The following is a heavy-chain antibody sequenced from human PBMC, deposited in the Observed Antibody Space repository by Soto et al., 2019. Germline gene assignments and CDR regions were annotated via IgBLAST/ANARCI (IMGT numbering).Heavy chain of an antibody. J-gene: IGHJ6*02. CDR1: GFTFSSYS. CDR2: ISSSSSTI. Sequence: GGSLRLSCAASGFTFSSYSMNWVRQAPGKGLEWVSYISSSSSTIYYADSVKGRFTISRDNAKNSLYLQMNSLRDEDTAVYYCARDPHDLDYGDYGHNYYYYGMDVWGQGTTVTVSS. V-gene: IGHV3-48*02. D-gene: IGHD4-17*01. CDR3: ARDPHDLDYGDYGHNYYYYGMDV.